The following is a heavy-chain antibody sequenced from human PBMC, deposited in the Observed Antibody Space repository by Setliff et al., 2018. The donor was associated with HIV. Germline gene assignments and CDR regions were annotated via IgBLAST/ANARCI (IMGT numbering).Heavy chain of an antibody. CDR1: GGSISSHY. J-gene: IGHJ4*02. Sequence: PSETLSLTCTVSGGSISSHYWSWIRLPPGKGLEWIGTIYHNGNTNYNPSLKSRVTISVDTSKNQFSLRLSSVTAAETAVYYCARGIENFWSGYIRWGQGTLVTVSS. D-gene: IGHD3-3*01. CDR3: ARGIENFWSGYIR. CDR2: IYHNGNT. V-gene: IGHV4-59*11.